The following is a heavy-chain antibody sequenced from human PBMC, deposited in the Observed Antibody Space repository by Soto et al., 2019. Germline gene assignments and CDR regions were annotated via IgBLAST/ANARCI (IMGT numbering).Heavy chain of an antibody. V-gene: IGHV4-34*01. J-gene: IGHJ4*02. CDR1: GGSFSGYY. CDR3: ARGGIEVFDY. D-gene: IGHD2-21*01. CDR2: INHSGST. Sequence: SETLSLTCAVYGGSFSGYYWSWIRQPPGKGLEWIGEINHSGSTNYNPSLKSRVTISVDTSKNQFSLKLSSVTAADTAVYYCARGGIEVFDYWGQGTLVTVSS.